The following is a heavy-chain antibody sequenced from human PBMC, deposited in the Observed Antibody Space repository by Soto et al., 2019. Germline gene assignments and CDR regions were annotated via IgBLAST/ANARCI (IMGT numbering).Heavy chain of an antibody. CDR1: GGSISSGGYY. Sequence: QVQLQESGPGLVKPSQTLSLTCTVSGGSISSGGYYWSWIRQHPGKGLEWIGYIYYSGSTYYNPSLKSRVTISVETSKNQFSLKLSSVTAADTAVYYCARDRRGLHVTMVRGNWFDPWGQGTLVTVSS. J-gene: IGHJ5*02. CDR2: IYYSGST. D-gene: IGHD3-10*01. V-gene: IGHV4-31*03. CDR3: ARDRRGLHVTMVRGNWFDP.